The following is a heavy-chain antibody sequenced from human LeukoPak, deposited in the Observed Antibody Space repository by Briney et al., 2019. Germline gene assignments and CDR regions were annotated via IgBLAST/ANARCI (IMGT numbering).Heavy chain of an antibody. CDR3: ARELATPDSSGYYHDAFDI. Sequence: SVKVSCKASGGTFSSYAISWVRQAPGQGLEWMGGIIPIFGTANYAQKFQGRVTITTDESTSTAYMELSSLRSEDTAVYYCARELATPDSSGYYHDAFDIWGQGTMVTVSS. V-gene: IGHV1-69*05. CDR1: GGTFSSYA. J-gene: IGHJ3*02. CDR2: IIPIFGTA. D-gene: IGHD3-22*01.